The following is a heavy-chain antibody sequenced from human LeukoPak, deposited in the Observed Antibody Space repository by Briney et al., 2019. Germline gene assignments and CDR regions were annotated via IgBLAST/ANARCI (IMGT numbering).Heavy chain of an antibody. CDR2: INHSGST. V-gene: IGHV4-34*01. CDR3: ARDRARGRSGSYYNDYYYYGMDV. J-gene: IGHJ6*02. CDR1: GGSISGYY. D-gene: IGHD3-10*01. Sequence: SETLSLTCTVSGGSISGYYWSWIRQPPGKGLEWIGEINHSGSTNYNPSLKSRVTISVDTSKNQFSLKLSSVTAADTAVYYCARDRARGRSGSYYNDYYYYGMDVWGQGTTVTVSS.